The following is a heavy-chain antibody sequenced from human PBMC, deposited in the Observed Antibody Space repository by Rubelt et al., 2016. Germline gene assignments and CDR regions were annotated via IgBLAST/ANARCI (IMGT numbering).Heavy chain of an antibody. CDR3: AIFRDISGWGLDP. V-gene: IGHV4-59*01. Sequence: QVQLQESGPGLVKPSETLSLTCTVSGASISSDYWSWIRQPPGKGLEWIGYIYYSGSTNYSPSLKSRVTMSVDTSKNQFSLKVASVPAPGPALYYCAIFRDISGWGLDPWGQGTLVTVSS. CDR1: GASISSDY. CDR2: IYYSGST. D-gene: IGHD6-19*01. J-gene: IGHJ5*02.